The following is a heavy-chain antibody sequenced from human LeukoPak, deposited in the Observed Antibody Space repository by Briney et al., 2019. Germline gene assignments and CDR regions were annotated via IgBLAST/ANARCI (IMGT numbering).Heavy chain of an antibody. CDR1: GFTFSSYS. Sequence: GGSLRLSCAASGFTFSSYSMNWVRQAPGKGLEWVSSISSSSSYIYYADSVKGRFTISRDNAKNSLYLQMNSLRAEDTAVYYCARDRGVVVPAAMKRYYYYYMDVWGKGTTVTISS. J-gene: IGHJ6*03. V-gene: IGHV3-21*01. D-gene: IGHD2-2*01. CDR2: ISSSSSYI. CDR3: ARDRGVVVPAAMKRYYYYYMDV.